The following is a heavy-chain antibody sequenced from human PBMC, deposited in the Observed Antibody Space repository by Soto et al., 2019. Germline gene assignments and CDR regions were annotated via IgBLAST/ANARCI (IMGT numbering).Heavy chain of an antibody. CDR3: ARLRHTMVRGWFDP. Sequence: SETLSLTCTVSGGSISSYYWSWIRQPPGKGLEWIGYIYYSGSTNYNPSLKGRVTISVDTSKNQFSLKLSSVTAADTAVYYCARLRHTMVRGWFDPWGQGTLVTVSS. J-gene: IGHJ5*02. CDR1: GGSISSYY. D-gene: IGHD3-10*01. CDR2: IYYSGST. V-gene: IGHV4-59*01.